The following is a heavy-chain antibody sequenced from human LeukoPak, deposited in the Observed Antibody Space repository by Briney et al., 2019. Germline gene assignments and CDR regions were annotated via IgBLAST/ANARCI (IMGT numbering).Heavy chain of an antibody. CDR3: ARDGVRGFTATTPFDY. CDR1: GFTFSRYW. D-gene: IGHD4-17*01. Sequence: PGGSLRLSCAASGFTFSRYWTNWVRQAPGKGLEWVSSISSSGNNIYYADSVKGRFTISRDNAKNSLSLQMNSLRVEDTAVYYCARDGVRGFTATTPFDYWGPGTLVTVSS. V-gene: IGHV3-21*01. CDR2: ISSSGNNI. J-gene: IGHJ4*02.